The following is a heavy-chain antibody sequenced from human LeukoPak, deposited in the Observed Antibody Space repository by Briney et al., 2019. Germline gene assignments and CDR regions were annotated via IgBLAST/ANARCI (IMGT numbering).Heavy chain of an antibody. CDR3: ARGNGYSYGYLDY. V-gene: IGHV3-33*01. CDR2: IWYDGSNK. J-gene: IGHJ4*02. CDR1: GFTFSSYG. Sequence: GGSLRLSCAASGFTFSSYGMHWVRQAPGKGLEWVAVIWYDGSNKYYADSVKGRFTISRDNSKNTLYLQMNSLRAEDMAVYYCARGNGYSYGYLDYWGQGTLVTVSS. D-gene: IGHD5-18*01.